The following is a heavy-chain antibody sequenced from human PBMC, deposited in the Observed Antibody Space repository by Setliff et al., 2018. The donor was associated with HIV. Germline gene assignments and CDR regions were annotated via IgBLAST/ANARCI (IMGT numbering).Heavy chain of an antibody. V-gene: IGHV1-18*01. CDR3: ARAYYDSVWGNDRYRFYYFDY. J-gene: IGHJ4*02. CDR2: FNPYNGKT. CDR1: GNTFTTYG. D-gene: IGHD3-16*02. Sequence: GASVKVSCKASGNTFTTYGVSWVRQGPGQGLEWMGWFNPYNGKTNYIQKFQGRVTITADESTSTAYMELSSLRSEDTAVYYCARAYYDSVWGNDRYRFYYFDYWGQGTLVTVSS.